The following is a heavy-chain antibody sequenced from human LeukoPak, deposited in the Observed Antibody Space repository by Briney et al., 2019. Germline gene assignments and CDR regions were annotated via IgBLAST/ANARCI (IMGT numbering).Heavy chain of an antibody. D-gene: IGHD2-21*01. Sequence: PGGSLRLSCAASGFNFSRNGMHWVRQAPGQGLGWVAFIRFDGTNKFYGASVRGRFIISRDNSKNTLYLQMNSLRAEDTAVYYCVRDFDDVNGDSYYIPEYWGRGMLVAVSS. CDR2: IRFDGTNK. CDR3: VRDFDDVNGDSYYIPEY. J-gene: IGHJ4*02. CDR1: GFNFSRNG. V-gene: IGHV3-30*02.